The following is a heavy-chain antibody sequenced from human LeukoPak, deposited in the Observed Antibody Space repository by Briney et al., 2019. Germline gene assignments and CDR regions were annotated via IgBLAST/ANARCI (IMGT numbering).Heavy chain of an antibody. CDR2: INWNGGST. CDR1: GFTFDDYG. Sequence: PGGSLRLSCAASGFTFDDYGMSWVRQAPGKGLEWVSGINWNGGSTGYADSVKGRFTISRDNAKNSLYLQMNSLRAEDTALYYCAREVRDCSSTSCRYYYYYYYMDVWAKGPRSPSP. V-gene: IGHV3-20*04. D-gene: IGHD2-2*01. CDR3: AREVRDCSSTSCRYYYYYYYMDV. J-gene: IGHJ6*03.